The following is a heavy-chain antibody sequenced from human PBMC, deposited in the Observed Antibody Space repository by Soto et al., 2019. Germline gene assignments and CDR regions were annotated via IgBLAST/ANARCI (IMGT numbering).Heavy chain of an antibody. CDR3: ARDMTTVPTYYYYGMDV. V-gene: IGHV4-59*01. J-gene: IGHJ6*02. CDR1: GGSISSYY. Sequence: SETLSLTCTVSGGSISSYYWSWIRQPPGKGLEWIGYIYYSGSTNYNPSLKSRVTISVDTSKNQFSLKLSSVTAADTAVYYCARDMTTVPTYYYYGMDVWGQGTTVTVSS. D-gene: IGHD4-17*01. CDR2: IYYSGST.